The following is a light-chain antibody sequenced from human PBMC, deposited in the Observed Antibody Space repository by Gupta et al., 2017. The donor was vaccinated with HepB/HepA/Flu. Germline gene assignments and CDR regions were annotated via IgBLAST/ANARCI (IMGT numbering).Light chain of an antibody. V-gene: IGKV3-11*01. J-gene: IGKJ5*01. CDR3: QQRRSWPIT. CDR1: QYVNIY. Sequence: ELVLTQSPGTLSLSPGEKATLPCRASQYVNIYLAWYQQKPGQAPRLLIYDASNRATGIPARFSGSGSGTDFTLTISSLEPEDFAVYYCQQRRSWPITFGQGTRLEIK. CDR2: DAS.